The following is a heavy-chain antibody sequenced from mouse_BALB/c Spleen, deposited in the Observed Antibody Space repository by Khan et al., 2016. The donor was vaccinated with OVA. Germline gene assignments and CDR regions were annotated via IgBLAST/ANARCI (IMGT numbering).Heavy chain of an antibody. D-gene: IGHD2-3*01. J-gene: IGHJ4*01. CDR3: ARRRIFDGYYGGPMDY. CDR2: ISSGSSTI. CDR1: GFTFSGFG. Sequence: DMELVESGGNLVQPGGSRKLSCAASGFTFSGFGMHWVRQAPEKGLEWVAYISSGSSTIYYADTVKGRFTISRDNPKNTLFLQMTSRRSEDTAIYYCARRRIFDGYYGGPMDYWGQGTSVTVSS. V-gene: IGHV5-17*02.